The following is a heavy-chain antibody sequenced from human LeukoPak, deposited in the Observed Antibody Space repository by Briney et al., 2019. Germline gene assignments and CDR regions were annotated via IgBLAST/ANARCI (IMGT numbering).Heavy chain of an antibody. J-gene: IGHJ4*02. CDR1: GYTFTGYY. Sequence: GASVKVSCKASGYTFTGYYMHWVRQAPGQGLEWMGWISPSGVTDYAQKFQRRVTMTRDTSITTAYMELDSLRSDDTAVYYCARDHYYTSGSPSFDYWGQGTLVTVSS. V-gene: IGHV1-2*02. CDR3: ARDHYYTSGSPSFDY. D-gene: IGHD3-10*01. CDR2: ISPSGVT.